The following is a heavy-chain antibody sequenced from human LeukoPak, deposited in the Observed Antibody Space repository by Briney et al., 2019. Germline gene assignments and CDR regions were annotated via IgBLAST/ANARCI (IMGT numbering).Heavy chain of an antibody. V-gene: IGHV3-23*01. CDR1: GITLSNYG. J-gene: IGHJ4*02. D-gene: IGHD2-8*02. Sequence: GGSLRLSCAVSGITLSNYGMSWVRQAPGKGLEWVSAISGSGDGTNYADSVKGRFTISRDSPKNTLYLQMNSLGAEDTAVYFWAKGGGVIRVILGGWHKEAYYFDSWGQGALVTVST. CDR3: AKGGGVIRVILGGWHKEAYYFDS. CDR2: ISGSGDGT.